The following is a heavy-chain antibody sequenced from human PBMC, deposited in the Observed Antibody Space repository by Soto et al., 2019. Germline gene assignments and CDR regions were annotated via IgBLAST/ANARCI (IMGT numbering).Heavy chain of an antibody. D-gene: IGHD3-10*01. CDR1: GASITDYY. CDR3: ARDRYSGTMNAWFYYNGMVV. Sequence: QLQLQESGPGLVKPSETLSLICTVSGASITDYYWSWIRQSPGKGLEWIGYISYSGSTNYRPSLRSPVGMSVDTSGNQLSLKLSSVTAADSAVYYCARDRYSGTMNAWFYYNGMVVWCQGTTVTVSS. CDR2: ISYSGST. J-gene: IGHJ6*02. V-gene: IGHV4-59*01.